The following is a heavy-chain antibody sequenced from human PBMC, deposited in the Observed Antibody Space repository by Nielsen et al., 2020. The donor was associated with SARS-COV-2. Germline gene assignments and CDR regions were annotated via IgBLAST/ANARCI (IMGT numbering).Heavy chain of an antibody. Sequence: ASVKVSCKTSGYTFTSYGICWVRQAPGQGLEWMGCITTYTGITKYAQKFQDRVTMTTDTSTSTAYMELRSLRSDDTAVYYCARPITNNYYYYYMDVWGKGTTVTVSS. CDR1: GYTFTSYG. J-gene: IGHJ6*03. V-gene: IGHV1-18*01. D-gene: IGHD1-1*01. CDR2: ITTYTGIT. CDR3: ARPITNNYYYYYMDV.